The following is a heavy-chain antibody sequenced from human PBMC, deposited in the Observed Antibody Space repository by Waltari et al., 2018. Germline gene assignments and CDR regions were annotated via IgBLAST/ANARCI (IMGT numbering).Heavy chain of an antibody. CDR2: VDPEDGET. V-gene: IGHV1-69-2*01. Sequence: EVQLVQSGAEVKKPGATVKISCKASGYTFTDYYMHWVQQAPGKGLEWMGRVDPEDGETIYAEKFQGRVTITADTSTDTAYMELSSLRSEDTAVYYCARDQFDSSSPDYYYGMDVWGQGTTVTVSS. J-gene: IGHJ6*02. CDR1: GYTFTDYY. CDR3: ARDQFDSSSPDYYYGMDV. D-gene: IGHD6-6*01.